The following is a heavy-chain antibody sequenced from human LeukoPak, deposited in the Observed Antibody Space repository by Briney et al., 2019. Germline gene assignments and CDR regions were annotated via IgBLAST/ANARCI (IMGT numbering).Heavy chain of an antibody. V-gene: IGHV4-59*01. CDR1: DDSITMYY. Sequence: SETLSLTCTVSDDSITMYYWTWIRQPPGKGLEWIGYVGHTGSTKFNPSLNGRVSISRDTSNNFFSLRLRSVTAADTAVYFCARGRVSSSTWYSTYYYFFYMDFWGKGTTVTVSS. CDR2: VGHTGST. D-gene: IGHD4-11*01. J-gene: IGHJ6*03. CDR3: ARGRVSSSTWYSTYYYFFYMDF.